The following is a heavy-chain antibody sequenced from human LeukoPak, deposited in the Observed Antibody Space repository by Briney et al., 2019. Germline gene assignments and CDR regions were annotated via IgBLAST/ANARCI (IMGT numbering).Heavy chain of an antibody. D-gene: IGHD3-10*01. CDR1: GGSISSTNYY. V-gene: IGHV4-39*07. CDR2: FYYSGRT. CDR3: ARVGYYGSGSYYMDYFEY. Sequence: SETLSLTCTVSGGSISSTNYYWDWIRQPPGKGLEWIGIFYYSGRTYYNPSLKSRVTISIDTSKNQFSLKLNSVTAADTAVYYCARVGYYGSGSYYMDYFEYWGQGTLVTVSS. J-gene: IGHJ4*02.